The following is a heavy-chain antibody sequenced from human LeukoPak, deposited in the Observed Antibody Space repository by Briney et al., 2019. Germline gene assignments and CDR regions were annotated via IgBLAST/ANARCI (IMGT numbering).Heavy chain of an antibody. V-gene: IGHV3-7*01. D-gene: IGHD4-17*01. CDR3: SKDPSSAVTTEYYFDY. J-gene: IGHJ4*02. CDR1: GFTFSSYW. Sequence: GGSLRLSCAASGFTFSSYWMNWVRQAPGKGLEWVANMNLDGSEKYYVDSVRGRFTISRDNSKNTLYLQMNSLRAEDTAVYYCSKDPSSAVTTEYYFDYWGQGTLVTVSS. CDR2: MNLDGSEK.